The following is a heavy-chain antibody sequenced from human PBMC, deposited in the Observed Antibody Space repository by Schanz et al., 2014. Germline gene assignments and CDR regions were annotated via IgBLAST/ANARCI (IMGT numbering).Heavy chain of an antibody. J-gene: IGHJ4*02. Sequence: QAQLMESGGGVVQPGTSLILSCSASGFSLNTYGIHWFRQPAGKGLEWVAVIWNNEVTKYYADSVRGRFTISRDRFQNTLYLRMSSLRAEDTAVYYCARPRFDYGEVDYWGQGTLVTVSS. CDR1: GFSLNTYG. CDR3: ARPRFDYGEVDY. D-gene: IGHD4-17*01. V-gene: IGHV3-33*01. CDR2: IWNNEVTK.